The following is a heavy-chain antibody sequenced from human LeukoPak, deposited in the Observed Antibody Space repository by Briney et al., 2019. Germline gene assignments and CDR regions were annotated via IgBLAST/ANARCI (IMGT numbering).Heavy chain of an antibody. CDR2: INPNSGGT. J-gene: IGHJ6*03. CDR1: GYTFTGYY. Sequence: ASVKVSCKASGYTFTGYYMHWVRQAPGQGLEWMGWINPNSGGTNYAQKFQGRVTMTRDTSISTAYMELSRLRSDDTAVYYCARSGDGYNYGRFYYMDVWGKGTTVTISS. CDR3: ARSGDGYNYGRFYYMDV. D-gene: IGHD5-24*01. V-gene: IGHV1-2*02.